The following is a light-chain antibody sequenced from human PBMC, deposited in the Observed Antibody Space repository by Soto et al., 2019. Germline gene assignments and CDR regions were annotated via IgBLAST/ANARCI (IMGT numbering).Light chain of an antibody. CDR3: ASHAGRKNII. J-gene: IGLJ2*01. Sequence: QSVLTQPPSASGSPVRSVTISCTGTSSDIGGYNYVSWYQQHPGKAPKLMIYEVNKRPSGVPDRFSGSKSGNTASLTVSGLQAEDEADYYCASHAGRKNIIFGGGTKLTVL. V-gene: IGLV2-8*01. CDR2: EVN. CDR1: SSDIGGYNY.